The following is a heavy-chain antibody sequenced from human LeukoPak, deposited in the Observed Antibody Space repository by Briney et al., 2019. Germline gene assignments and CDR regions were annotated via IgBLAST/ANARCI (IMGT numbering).Heavy chain of an antibody. J-gene: IGHJ3*01. CDR2: IYASGNT. D-gene: IGHD5-24*01. CDR3: ASYREAYDLYPHGLDV. CDR1: GASVSTTAYF. Sequence: SQTLSLTCSASGASVSTTAYFWNCLRQPAGEGLEWIGRIYASGNTHYNPSLKSRVTMSLDTSKNQFSLTMNSVTAADSAVYFCASYREAYDLYPHGLDVWGRGTVVTVSS. V-gene: IGHV4-61*02.